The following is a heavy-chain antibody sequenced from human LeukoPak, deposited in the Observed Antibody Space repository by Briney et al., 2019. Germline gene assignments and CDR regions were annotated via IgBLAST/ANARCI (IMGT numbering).Heavy chain of an antibody. CDR2: IYYSGST. J-gene: IGHJ4*02. Sequence: SETLSLTCTVSGGSISSSSYYWGWIRQPPGKGLEWIGSIYYSGSTYYNPSLKSRVTISVDTSKNQFSLKLSSVTAADTAVYYCARGSKMAIDYWGQGTLVTVSS. CDR3: ARGSKMAIDY. D-gene: IGHD5-24*01. V-gene: IGHV4-39*07. CDR1: GGSISSSSYY.